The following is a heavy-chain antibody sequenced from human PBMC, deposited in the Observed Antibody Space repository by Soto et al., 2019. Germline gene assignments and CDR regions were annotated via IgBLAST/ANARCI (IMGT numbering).Heavy chain of an antibody. J-gene: IGHJ4*02. CDR3: ARDYYTRLVHCSGGGFPLDY. D-gene: IGHD2-15*01. Sequence: EVQLVESGGGLVQPGGSLRLSCAASGFTFSTYWMHWVRQAPGKGLVWVSRINSDGSSTNYADSVKGRFTISRDNAENTLYLEINNLRAEDTAVYYCARDYYTRLVHCSGGGFPLDYWGQGTLVTVSS. V-gene: IGHV3-74*01. CDR2: INSDGSST. CDR1: GFTFSTYW.